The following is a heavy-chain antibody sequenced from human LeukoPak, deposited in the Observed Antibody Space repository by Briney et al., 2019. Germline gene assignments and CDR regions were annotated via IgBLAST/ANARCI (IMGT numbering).Heavy chain of an antibody. J-gene: IGHJ4*02. V-gene: IGHV4-59*01. D-gene: IGHD4-17*01. CDR2: IYYSGST. Sequence: SETLSLTCTVSGGSIRSYYWSWIPQPPGKGLERIGYIYYSGSTNYNPSLKSRVSISVDTSKNQFSLKLSSVTAADTAVYYCARTGSTVTMLYPFDHWGQGTLVTVSS. CDR3: ARTGSTVTMLYPFDH. CDR1: GGSIRSYY.